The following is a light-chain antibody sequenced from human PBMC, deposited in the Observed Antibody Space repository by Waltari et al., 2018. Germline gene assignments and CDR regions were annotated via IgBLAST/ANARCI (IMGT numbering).Light chain of an antibody. V-gene: IGKV3-15*01. J-gene: IGKJ1*01. CDR3: QQYNVWPPWT. CDR1: QGIHSD. CDR2: SAS. Sequence: EVVMTQFPATLSVSPGERATLSCRASQGIHSDLAWYQQKPGQPPSLLIYSASPRATGVPARFTGSGSGTEFTLTVSSLQPEDSAVYYCQQYNVWPPWTFGQGTKVEIK.